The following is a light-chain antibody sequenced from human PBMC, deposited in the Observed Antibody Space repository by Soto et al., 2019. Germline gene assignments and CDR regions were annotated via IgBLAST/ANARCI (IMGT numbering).Light chain of an antibody. CDR3: QQYGSSPQPIT. CDR1: QSVISRN. J-gene: IGKJ5*01. V-gene: IGKV3-20*01. CDR2: GAS. Sequence: EIVLTQSPGTLSLSPGERATLSCRASQSVISRNLAWYQQKPGQAPRLLIYGASSRATGIPDRFSGSGSGTDFTLPISRLEPEDFAVYYCQQYGSSPQPITFGQGTRLEIK.